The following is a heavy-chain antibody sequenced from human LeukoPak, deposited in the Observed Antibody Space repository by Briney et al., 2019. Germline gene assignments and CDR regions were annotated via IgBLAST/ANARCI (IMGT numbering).Heavy chain of an antibody. Sequence: GGSLRLSCAASGFTFSSYSMNWVRQAPGKGLEWVSSISSSSSYIYYADSVKGRFTISRDNAENSLYLQMNSLRAEDTAVYYCASNSLAARPGYFDYWGQGTLVTVSS. CDR2: ISSSSSYI. D-gene: IGHD6-6*01. J-gene: IGHJ4*02. CDR3: ASNSLAARPGYFDY. CDR1: GFTFSSYS. V-gene: IGHV3-21*01.